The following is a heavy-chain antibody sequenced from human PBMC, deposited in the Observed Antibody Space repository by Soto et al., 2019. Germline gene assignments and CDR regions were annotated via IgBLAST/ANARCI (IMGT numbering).Heavy chain of an antibody. CDR2: INAGNGNT. CDR3: ARDFYDFSNSSWYVRYYYYMDV. Sequence: ASVTVSCKASGYTFTSYAMHWVRQAPGQRLEWMGWINAGNGNTKYSQKFQGRVTITRDTSASTAYMELSSLRSEDTAVYYCARDFYDFSNSSWYVRYYYYMDVWGKGTTVTVSS. J-gene: IGHJ6*03. D-gene: IGHD6-13*01. CDR1: GYTFTSYA. V-gene: IGHV1-3*01.